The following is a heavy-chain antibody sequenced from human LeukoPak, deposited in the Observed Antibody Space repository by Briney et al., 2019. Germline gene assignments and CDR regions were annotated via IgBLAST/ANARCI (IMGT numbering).Heavy chain of an antibody. CDR2: ISTSGTYT. J-gene: IGHJ4*02. CDR3: ARDLEDYNSGGYYLGY. Sequence: GGSLRLSCAASGFTFSSYSMNWVRQAPGKVLEWVSSISTSGTYTYYGDSVKGRFTISRDNAKTSLYLQMDNLGAEDTAVYYCARDLEDYNSGGYYLGYWGQGTLVTVSS. V-gene: IGHV3-21*01. CDR1: GFTFSSYS. D-gene: IGHD3-22*01.